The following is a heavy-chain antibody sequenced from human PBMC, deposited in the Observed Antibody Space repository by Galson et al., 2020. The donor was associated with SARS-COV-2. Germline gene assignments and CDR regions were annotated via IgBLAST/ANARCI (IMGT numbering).Heavy chain of an antibody. CDR3: ARVLTPQYYYGSGSYYPDALDI. Sequence: GGSLRLSCAASGFTFSSYAMHWVRQAPGKGLEWVAVISYDGSNKYYADSVKGRFTISRDNSKNTLYLQMNSLRAEDTAVYYCARVLTPQYYYGSGSYYPDALDIWGQGTMVTVSS. J-gene: IGHJ3*02. D-gene: IGHD3-10*01. V-gene: IGHV3-30*04. CDR2: ISYDGSNK. CDR1: GFTFSSYA.